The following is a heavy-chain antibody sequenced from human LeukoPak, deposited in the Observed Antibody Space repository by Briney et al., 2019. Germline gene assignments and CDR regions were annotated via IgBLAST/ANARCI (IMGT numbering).Heavy chain of an antibody. Sequence: PSETLSLTCTVSGVSISSYCWSWIRQPPGKGLEWIGYIYYSGSTNYNPSLKSRVIISVDTSKNQFSLKLSSVTAADTAVYYCARRPASYGMDVWGQGTTVTVSS. J-gene: IGHJ6*02. CDR1: GVSISSYC. CDR2: IYYSGST. V-gene: IGHV4-59*08. D-gene: IGHD6-25*01. CDR3: ARRPASYGMDV.